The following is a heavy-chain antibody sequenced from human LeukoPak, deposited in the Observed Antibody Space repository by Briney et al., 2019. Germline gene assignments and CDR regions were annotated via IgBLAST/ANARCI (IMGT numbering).Heavy chain of an antibody. CDR2: IIPIFGTA. V-gene: IGHV1-69*13. CDR3: ASRYCSGGSCYSYYYSYGMDV. Sequence: ASVKVSCKASVGTFSSYAISWVRQAPGHELEWMGGIIPIFGTANYAQKFQGRVTISPDASPCAPHMELCTLRSETTRVYYCASRYCSGGSCYSYYYSYGMDVWGQGTTVTVSS. J-gene: IGHJ6*02. CDR1: VGTFSSYA. D-gene: IGHD2-15*01.